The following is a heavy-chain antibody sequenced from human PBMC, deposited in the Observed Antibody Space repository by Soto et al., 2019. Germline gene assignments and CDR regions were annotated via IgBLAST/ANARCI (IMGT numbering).Heavy chain of an antibody. CDR3: ARVVPDGYKFDY. D-gene: IGHD5-12*01. V-gene: IGHV1-69*01. CDR2: IIPIFGTA. J-gene: IGHJ4*02. Sequence: QVQLVQSGAEVRKPGSSVKVSCKASGGTFSRHAISWVRQAPGQGLEWMGGIIPIFGTANHAQKFQGRVTIIADESTSTVYMELSSLRSEDTAMYYCARVVPDGYKFDYWGQGTLVTVSS. CDR1: GGTFSRHA.